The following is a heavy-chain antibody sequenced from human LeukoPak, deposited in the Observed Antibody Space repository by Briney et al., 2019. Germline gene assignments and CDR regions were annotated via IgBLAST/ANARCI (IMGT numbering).Heavy chain of an antibody. J-gene: IGHJ4*02. V-gene: IGHV4-34*01. Sequence: SETLSLTCAIYGGSFSGYYWSWIRQPPGKGLEWIGEINHSGSTNYNPSLKSRVTISVDTSKNQFSLKLSSVTAADTAVYYCARAWYYYDSSGYYPFDYWGQGTLVTVSS. D-gene: IGHD3-22*01. CDR3: ARAWYYYDSSGYYPFDY. CDR2: INHSGST. CDR1: GGSFSGYY.